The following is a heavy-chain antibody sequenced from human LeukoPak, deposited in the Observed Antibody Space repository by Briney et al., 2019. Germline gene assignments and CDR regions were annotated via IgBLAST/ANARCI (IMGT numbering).Heavy chain of an antibody. CDR1: GFTVSSNY. J-gene: IGHJ4*02. CDR3: ARAERWELLWAY. Sequence: GGSLRLSCAASGFTVSSNYMSWVRQAPGKGLEWVSVIYSGGSTYYADSVKGRFTISRDNSKNTLYLQMNSLRAEDTAVYYCARAERWELLWAYWGQGTLVTVSS. V-gene: IGHV3-53*01. D-gene: IGHD1-26*01. CDR2: IYSGGST.